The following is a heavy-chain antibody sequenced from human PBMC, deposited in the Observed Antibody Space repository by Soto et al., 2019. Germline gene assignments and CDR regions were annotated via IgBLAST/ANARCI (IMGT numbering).Heavy chain of an antibody. CDR2: SRNKGNSYTT. J-gene: IGHJ4*02. CDR1: GFTLSDHY. V-gene: IGHV3-72*01. D-gene: IGHD3-22*01. CDR3: ARGYYSSGYSCGGG. Sequence: EEQLVESGGGLVQPGGSLRLSCAASGFTLSDHYMDWVRQAPGKGLEWVGRSRNKGNSYTTEYAASVKGRFTISREDSKSSLYLQMNSLKIEDTAVYYCARGYYSSGYSCGGGWGQGTLVTVSS.